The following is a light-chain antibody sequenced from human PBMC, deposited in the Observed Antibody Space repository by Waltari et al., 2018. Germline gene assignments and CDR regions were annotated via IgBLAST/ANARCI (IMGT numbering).Light chain of an antibody. CDR3: LQYNNWPPYT. J-gene: IGKJ2*01. CDR1: QSVSSN. V-gene: IGKV3-15*01. CDR2: GAS. Sequence: EIVMTQSPATLSVSPGERATLSCRASQSVSSNLACYQQKPGQAPRLLIYGASTRASGISARFSGSGSGTEFTLTISSLQSEDFAVYYCLQYNNWPPYTFGQGTKLEI.